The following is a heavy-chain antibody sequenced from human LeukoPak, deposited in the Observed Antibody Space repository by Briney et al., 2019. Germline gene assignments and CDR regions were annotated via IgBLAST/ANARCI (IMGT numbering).Heavy chain of an antibody. Sequence: GASLRLYCVASGVTFSSYSINWGRPGPWKELELFSYISSSSHRTYYADSVKGRFTISRDNAKNSLFLQMDSLRPEDTAMYYCAGPTKTDSGTKDIDYWGQGTLVTVSS. D-gene: IGHD3-10*01. CDR3: AGPTKTDSGTKDIDY. CDR2: ISSSSHRT. J-gene: IGHJ4*02. V-gene: IGHV3-48*04. CDR1: GVTFSSYS.